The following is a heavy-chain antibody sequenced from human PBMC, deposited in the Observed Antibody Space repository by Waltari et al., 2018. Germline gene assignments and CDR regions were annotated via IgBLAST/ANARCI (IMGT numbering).Heavy chain of an antibody. Sequence: QVQLQESGPGLVKPSGTLSVTCAVSGDSISGTYWWSWVRQPPGKGLEWIGQIHGSGRSNYNPSLENRVTVSIDTSNNHFSLKVTSATAADTAVYYCARDRGRGLYLDSWGQGTLVTVSP. CDR2: IHGSGRS. D-gene: IGHD2-15*01. J-gene: IGHJ4*02. V-gene: IGHV4-4*02. CDR1: GDSISGTYW. CDR3: ARDRGRGLYLDS.